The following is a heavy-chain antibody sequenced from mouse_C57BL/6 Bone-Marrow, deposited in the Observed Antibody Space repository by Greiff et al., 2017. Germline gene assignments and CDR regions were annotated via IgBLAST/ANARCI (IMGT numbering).Heavy chain of an antibody. J-gene: IGHJ4*01. CDR1: GFTFSSYA. CDR2: ISDGGSYT. D-gene: IGHD1-1*01. CDR3: AREILRYAMDY. Sequence: EVKLVESGGGLVKPGGSLKLSCAASGFTFSSYAMSWVRQTPEKRLEWVATISDGGSYTYYPDNVTGRFTISRDNAKNNLYLQMSHLKSEDTAMYDCAREILRYAMDYWGQGTSVTVSS. V-gene: IGHV5-4*01.